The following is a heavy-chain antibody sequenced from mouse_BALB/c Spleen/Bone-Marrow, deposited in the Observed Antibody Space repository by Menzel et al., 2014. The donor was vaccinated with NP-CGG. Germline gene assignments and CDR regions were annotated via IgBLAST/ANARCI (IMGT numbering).Heavy chain of an antibody. CDR1: GFSLSHYG. CDR2: IWAGGST. V-gene: IGHV2-9*02. J-gene: IGHJ4*01. Sequence: VKLMESGPGLVAPSQSLSITCTVSGFSLSHYGVHWVRQPPGKGLEWLGVIWAGGSTNYISALMSRLTISKDNSKSQVFLKMHSLQTDDTATYFCARVGDSDYAMDYWGQGTSVTVSS. D-gene: IGHD2-13*01. CDR3: ARVGDSDYAMDY.